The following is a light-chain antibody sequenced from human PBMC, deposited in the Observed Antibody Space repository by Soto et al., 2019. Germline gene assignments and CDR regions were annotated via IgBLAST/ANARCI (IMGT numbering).Light chain of an antibody. CDR1: SSDVGSYNV. CDR3: SSYVDSNTVI. Sequence: QSALTQPASVSGSPGQSITISCTGTSSDVGSYNVVSWYKQHPGKAPKLMIYEGSKRPSGVSNRFSGSKSGNTASLTISGLQAEDEADYYCSSYVDSNTVIFGGGTKVTVL. J-gene: IGLJ2*01. CDR2: EGS. V-gene: IGLV2-23*01.